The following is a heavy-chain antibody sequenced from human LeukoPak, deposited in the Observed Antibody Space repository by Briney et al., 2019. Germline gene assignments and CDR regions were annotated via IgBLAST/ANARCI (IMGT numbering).Heavy chain of an antibody. CDR3: AKVSPTYYYDSSGYYYFDY. V-gene: IGHV3-23*01. CDR1: GFTFSSYA. Sequence: SGGSLRLSCAASGFTFSSYAMSWVRQAPGKGLEWVSAISGSGGSTYYADSVKGRFTISRDNSKNTLYLQMNSLRAEDTAVYYCAKVSPTYYYDSSGYYYFDYWGQGTLVTVSS. CDR2: ISGSGGST. J-gene: IGHJ4*02. D-gene: IGHD3-22*01.